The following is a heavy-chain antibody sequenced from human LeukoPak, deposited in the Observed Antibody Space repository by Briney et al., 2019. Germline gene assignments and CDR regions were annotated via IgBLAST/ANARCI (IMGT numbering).Heavy chain of an antibody. CDR1: GGSISSGDYY. Sequence: SETLSLTCTVSGGSISSGDYYWSWSRQPPGRGLEWIGNIYYSGNTYYNPSLKSRVTISVDTSKNQFSLKLNSVTAADMAVYYCARGEEGYCSSTSCGRYGMDVWGQGTTVTVSS. V-gene: IGHV4-30-4*01. CDR2: IYYSGNT. D-gene: IGHD2-2*01. CDR3: ARGEEGYCSSTSCGRYGMDV. J-gene: IGHJ6*02.